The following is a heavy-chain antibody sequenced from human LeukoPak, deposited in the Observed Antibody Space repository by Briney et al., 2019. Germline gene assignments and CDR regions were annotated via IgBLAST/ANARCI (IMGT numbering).Heavy chain of an antibody. J-gene: IGHJ4*02. CDR1: GYTFTGYY. D-gene: IGHD3-3*01. V-gene: IGHV1-2*02. Sequence: ASVKVSCKASGYTFTGYYMHWVRQAPGQGLEWMGWINPNSGGTNYAQKFQGRVTMTRDTSISTAYMELGRLRSDDTAVYYCAKDREDDFWSGLGITYYFDYWGQGTLVTVSS. CDR2: INPNSGGT. CDR3: AKDREDDFWSGLGITYYFDY.